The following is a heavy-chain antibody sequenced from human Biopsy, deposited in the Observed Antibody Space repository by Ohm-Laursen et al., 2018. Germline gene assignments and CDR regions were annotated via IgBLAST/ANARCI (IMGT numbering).Heavy chain of an antibody. CDR3: AREAIGYQLPCDD. V-gene: IGHV1-69*11. CDR1: TGTFNSYG. J-gene: IGHJ4*02. CDR2: IIPILRTT. Sequence: SVKVSCNAPTGTFNSYGIIWVRRAPGQGLEWMGRIIPILRTTAYARTFQGRVTITADSPTSTVDMELTSLTSDDTAVYFCAREAIGYQLPCDDWGQGTLVTVSS. D-gene: IGHD2-2*01.